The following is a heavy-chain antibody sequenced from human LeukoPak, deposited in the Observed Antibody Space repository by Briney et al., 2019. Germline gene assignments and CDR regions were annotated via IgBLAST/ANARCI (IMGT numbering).Heavy chain of an antibody. Sequence: GASVKVSCKASGYTFTGYYMHWVRQAPGQGLEWMGWINPNSGGTNYAQKFQGRVTMTRDTSISTAYMELSRLRSDDTAVYYCASIRAVPGCSSTSCYYTPLDYWGQGTLVTVSS. CDR1: GYTFTGYY. V-gene: IGHV1-2*02. J-gene: IGHJ4*02. D-gene: IGHD2-2*01. CDR2: INPNSGGT. CDR3: ASIRAVPGCSSTSCYYTPLDY.